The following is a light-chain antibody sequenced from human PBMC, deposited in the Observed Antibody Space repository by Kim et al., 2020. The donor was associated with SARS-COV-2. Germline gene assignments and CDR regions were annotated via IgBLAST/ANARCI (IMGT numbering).Light chain of an antibody. J-gene: IGKJ5*01. CDR2: EVS. Sequence: QPASISCKSGQSLLHTNGKTSLFWYLQRSGQPPQLLIYEVSNRFSGVSDRLSGSGSGTDFTLKISRVEAEDVGVYYCMQNIQLPTFGQWTRLEIK. CDR1: QSLLHTNGKTS. V-gene: IGKV2D-29*01. CDR3: MQNIQLPT.